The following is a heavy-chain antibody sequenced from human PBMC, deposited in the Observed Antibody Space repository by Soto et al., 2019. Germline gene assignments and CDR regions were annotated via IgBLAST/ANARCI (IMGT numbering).Heavy chain of an antibody. V-gene: IGHV1-69*02. CDR2: IIPILGIA. CDR1: GGTFSSYT. CDR3: ARGGGSGSYFLSLGHYYYSMLF. Sequence: SVKVSCKASGGTFSSYTISWVRQAPGQGLEWMGRIIPILGIANYAQKFQGRVTITADKSTSTAYMELSSLRSEDTAVYYCARGGGSGSYFLSLGHYYYSMLFWCTGLTVTV. D-gene: IGHD3-10*01. J-gene: IGHJ6*03.